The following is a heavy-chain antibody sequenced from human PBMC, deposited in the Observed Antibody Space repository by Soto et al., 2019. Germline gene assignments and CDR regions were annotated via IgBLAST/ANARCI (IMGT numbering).Heavy chain of an antibody. CDR3: AAPGDSSGYSSIYNY. J-gene: IGHJ4*02. V-gene: IGHV5-51*01. Sequence: GDSLKISCKASGYSFPNYWIGWVRHMPGKGLEWMGIIYPGDSDTRYSPSFQGQVTISVDKSISTAYLQWSSLKASDTAMYYCAAPGDSSGYSSIYNYWGQVNLVTVYS. CDR1: GYSFPNYW. D-gene: IGHD3-22*01. CDR2: IYPGDSDT.